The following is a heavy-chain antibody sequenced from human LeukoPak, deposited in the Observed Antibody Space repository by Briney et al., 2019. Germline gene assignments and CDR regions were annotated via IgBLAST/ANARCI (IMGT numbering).Heavy chain of an antibody. V-gene: IGHV4-34*01. Sequence: STNYNPSLNRGVTISVDTSKKQFSLKRRSVTAAGTAVYYCARHTRYSSGWHTNYYYMDVWGKGTTVTVSS. D-gene: IGHD6-19*01. CDR2: ST. CDR3: ARHTRYSSGWHTNYYYMDV. J-gene: IGHJ6*03.